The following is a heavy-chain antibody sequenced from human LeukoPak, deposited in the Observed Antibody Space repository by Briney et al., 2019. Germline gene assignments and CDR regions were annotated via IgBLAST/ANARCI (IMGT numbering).Heavy chain of an antibody. J-gene: IGHJ4*02. D-gene: IGHD2-8*02. V-gene: IGHV1-69*04. CDR2: FIPIVDGA. CDR3: ARDLCTGGSCYLGS. CDR1: GGTFSNYA. Sequence: SVKVSCKASGGTFSNYAITWVRQAPGQGLVWMGRFIPIVDGANYAQNFQGRVTVTADKSTTTAYMELSSLRSDDTAVYYCARDLCTGGSCYLGSWGQGTLVTVSS.